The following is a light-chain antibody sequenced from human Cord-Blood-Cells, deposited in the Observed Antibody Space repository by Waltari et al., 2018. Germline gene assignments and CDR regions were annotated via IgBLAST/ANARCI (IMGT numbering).Light chain of an antibody. CDR2: EVS. CDR3: MQSIQLSPGNT. J-gene: IGKJ2*01. Sequence: MTQTPLSLSLNAGQPASIACKARQSLLHSDGKTYLYWYLPKPGTPPQLLIYEVSNRFSGVPDRFSGSGSGTDFTLKISRVEAEDVGVYYCMQSIQLSPGNTFGQGTKLEIK. CDR1: QSLLHSDGKTY. V-gene: IGKV2D-29*01.